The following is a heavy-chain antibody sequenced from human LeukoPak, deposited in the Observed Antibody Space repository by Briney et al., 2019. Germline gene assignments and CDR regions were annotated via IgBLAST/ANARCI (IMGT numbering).Heavy chain of an antibody. J-gene: IGHJ4*02. D-gene: IGHD3-22*01. CDR2: ISSSSSYI. Sequence: PGGSLRLSCAASGFTFSSYSMNWVRQAPGKGLEWVSSISSSSSYIYYADSVKGRFTISRDNAKNSLYLQMNSLRAEDTAVYYCARDPIPVSYYYDSSGYYFDYWGQGTLVTVSS. CDR3: ARDPIPVSYYYDSSGYYFDY. CDR1: GFTFSSYS. V-gene: IGHV3-21*01.